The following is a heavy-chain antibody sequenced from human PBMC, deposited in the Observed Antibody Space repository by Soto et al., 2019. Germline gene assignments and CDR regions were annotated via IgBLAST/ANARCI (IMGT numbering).Heavy chain of an antibody. CDR2: ISYDGSNK. V-gene: IGHV3-30*18. J-gene: IGHJ5*02. Sequence: QVQLVESGGGVVQPGRSLRLSCAASGFTFSSYGMHWVRQAPGKGLEWVAVISYDGSNKYYADSVKGRFTISRDISKNTLYLQMNSLRAEDTAVYYCAKDWYYYDSSGANWFDPWGQGTLVTVSS. CDR3: AKDWYYYDSSGANWFDP. CDR1: GFTFSSYG. D-gene: IGHD3-22*01.